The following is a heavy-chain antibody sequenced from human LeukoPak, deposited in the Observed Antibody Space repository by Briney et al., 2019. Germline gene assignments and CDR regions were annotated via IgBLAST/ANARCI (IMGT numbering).Heavy chain of an antibody. CDR2: ISDSGNT. V-gene: IGHV3-23*01. CDR1: GFTLSSYA. Sequence: PGGSLRLSCAASGFTLSSYAMSWVRQAPGKGLEWVSAISDSGNTYHADSVKGRFTISRDSSKNTLYLQMNSLRAEDTAVYYCANHLVVVITKPSPFDYWGQGTLVTVSS. CDR3: ANHLVVVITKPSPFDY. D-gene: IGHD3-22*01. J-gene: IGHJ4*02.